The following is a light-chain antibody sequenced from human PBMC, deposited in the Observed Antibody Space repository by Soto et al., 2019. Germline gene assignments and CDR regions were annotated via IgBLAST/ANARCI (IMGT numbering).Light chain of an antibody. CDR1: QGIGDT. J-gene: IGKJ4*01. Sequence: EIVMTQSPATLSVSPREGATLSCRASQGIGDTLAWYQQKPGQTPRLLIYDTSIRATGVPARFSGSRSGAEFTLTISSLQSEDFAVYYCQHYVTWPLTFGGGTKVE. CDR2: DTS. V-gene: IGKV3-15*01. CDR3: QHYVTWPLT.